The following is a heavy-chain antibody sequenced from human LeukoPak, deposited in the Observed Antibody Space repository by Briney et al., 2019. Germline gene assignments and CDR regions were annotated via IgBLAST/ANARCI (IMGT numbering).Heavy chain of an antibody. V-gene: IGHV3-33*01. J-gene: IGHJ6*02. D-gene: IGHD2-15*01. Sequence: GRSLRLSCGASGFTFNTHRMHWVRQAPGKGLEWVAVIWYDGSIKYYSDSVKGGFTISRDNSKNTLYLQMNSLRAEDTAVYYCVRISCTGSRCKPYSYYDMDVWGQGTTVTVSS. CDR1: GFTFNTHR. CDR2: IWYDGSIK. CDR3: VRISCTGSRCKPYSYYDMDV.